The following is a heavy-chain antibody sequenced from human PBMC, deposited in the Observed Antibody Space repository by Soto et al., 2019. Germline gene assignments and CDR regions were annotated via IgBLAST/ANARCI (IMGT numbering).Heavy chain of an antibody. CDR2: TYYKSKWFI. CDR3: ARWSCDDVSRHYYMDV. D-gene: IGHD1-1*01. V-gene: IGHV6-1*01. CDR1: GDSVSSNSAG. Sequence: PSQTLSLTCAISGDSVSSNSAGWNWIRQTPSRGLEWLGRTYYKSKWFINYAESVKSRITINPDTSKNQFSLQLDSLTPEDTAVYYCARWSCDDVSRHYYMDVWGKGTTVTVS. J-gene: IGHJ6*03.